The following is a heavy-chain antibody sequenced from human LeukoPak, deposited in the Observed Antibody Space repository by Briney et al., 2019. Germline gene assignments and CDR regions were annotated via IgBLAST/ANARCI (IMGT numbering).Heavy chain of an antibody. Sequence: SVKVSCKASGGTFGSYAISWVRQAPGQGLEWMGRIIPILGIANYAQKFQGRVTITADKSTSTAYMELSSLRSEDTAVYYCARGGYYYDSSGQPRDAFDIWGQGTMVTVSS. J-gene: IGHJ3*02. D-gene: IGHD3-22*01. CDR2: IIPILGIA. CDR3: ARGGYYYDSSGQPRDAFDI. V-gene: IGHV1-69*04. CDR1: GGTFGSYA.